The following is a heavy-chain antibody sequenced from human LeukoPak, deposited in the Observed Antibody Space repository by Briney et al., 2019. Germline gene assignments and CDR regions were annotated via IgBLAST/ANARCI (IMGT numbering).Heavy chain of an antibody. Sequence: SETLSLTCTVSGYSISSGYYWGWIRQPPGKGLEWIGSIYHSGSTYYNPSLKSRVTISVDTSKNQFSLKLSSVTAADTAVYYCARDRPSGSYYNVTWXRGXLVTXSS. CDR1: GYSISSGYY. V-gene: IGHV4-38-2*02. CDR3: ARDRPSGSYYNVT. J-gene: IGHJ2*01. D-gene: IGHD3-10*01. CDR2: IYHSGST.